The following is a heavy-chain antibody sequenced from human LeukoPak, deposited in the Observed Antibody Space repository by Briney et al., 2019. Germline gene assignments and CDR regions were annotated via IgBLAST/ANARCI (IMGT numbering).Heavy chain of an antibody. J-gene: IGHJ4*02. D-gene: IGHD3-3*01. CDR1: GYTFTSYG. V-gene: IGHV1-18*01. Sequence: ASVKVSCKASGYTFTSYGISWVRQAPGQGLEWMVWISAYNGNTNYAQKLQGRVTMTTDTSTSTAYMELRSLRSDDTAVYYCARASGDFWSGYSPDYWGQGTLVTVSS. CDR3: ARASGDFWSGYSPDY. CDR2: ISAYNGNT.